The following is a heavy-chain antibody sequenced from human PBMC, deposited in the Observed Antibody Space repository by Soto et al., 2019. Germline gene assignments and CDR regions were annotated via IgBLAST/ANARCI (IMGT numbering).Heavy chain of an antibody. V-gene: IGHV3-15*07. CDR3: ATAKLLLPWLFDY. D-gene: IGHD2-15*01. J-gene: IGHJ4*02. Sequence: GGSLRLSCXASGFTFSNAWMNWVRQAPGKGLEWVGRIKSKTDGGTTDYAAPVKGRFTISRDDSKNTLFLQMNSLRAEDTAVYYCATAKLLLPWLFDYWGQGTLVTVSS. CDR2: IKSKTDGGTT. CDR1: GFTFSNAW.